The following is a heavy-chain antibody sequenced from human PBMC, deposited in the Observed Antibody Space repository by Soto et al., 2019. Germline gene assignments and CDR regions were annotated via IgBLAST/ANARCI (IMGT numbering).Heavy chain of an antibody. J-gene: IGHJ3*02. CDR1: GGSVSSGSYY. D-gene: IGHD1-1*01. CDR2: MSHSGGT. Sequence: QVQLQQWGAGLLKPSETLSLTCAVYGGSVSSGSYYWSWIRQPPGKGLEWIGEMSHSGGTHFNPSLKSRVTISVDTSKNQFSLKMSFVTAADTALYYCARVERGTATTVVDAFDICGPGTMVTVSS. V-gene: IGHV4-34*01. CDR3: ARVERGTATTVVDAFDI.